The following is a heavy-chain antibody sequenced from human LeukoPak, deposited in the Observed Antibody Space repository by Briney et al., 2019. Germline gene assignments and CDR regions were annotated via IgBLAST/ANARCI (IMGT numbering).Heavy chain of an antibody. J-gene: IGHJ4*02. Sequence: GESLKISCKGSGYSFTSDWIGWVRQMPGKGLEWMGIIYPGDSDTRYSPSSQGQVTISADKSISTAYLQWSSLKASDTAMYYCARLGDLYGDYGIHDYWGQGTLVTVSS. CDR3: ARLGDLYGDYGIHDY. D-gene: IGHD4-17*01. CDR2: IYPGDSDT. CDR1: GYSFTSDW. V-gene: IGHV5-51*01.